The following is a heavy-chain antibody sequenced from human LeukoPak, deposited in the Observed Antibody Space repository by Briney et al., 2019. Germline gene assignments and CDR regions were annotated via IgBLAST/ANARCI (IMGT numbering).Heavy chain of an antibody. V-gene: IGHV3-23*01. J-gene: IGHJ4*02. CDR1: GFTFSSYA. CDR3: AKVDAVSSWGAY. Sequence: GGPLRLSCAASGFTFSSYAMSWVREAPGKGLEWVSAISGSVGRTYYAHSGKGRLTCSRDDDKNTLSLQYNTLRAEDTAVYYCAKVDAVSSWGAYWGQGTLVTVSS. D-gene: IGHD6-13*01. CDR2: ISGSVGRT.